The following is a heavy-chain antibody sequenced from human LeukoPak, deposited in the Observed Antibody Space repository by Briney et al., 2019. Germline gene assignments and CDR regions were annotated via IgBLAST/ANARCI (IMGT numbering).Heavy chain of an antibody. CDR2: INTKSGGT. D-gene: IGHD2-2*01. V-gene: IGHV1-2*02. CDR1: GATFTSVY. CDR3: VGDVDTSTWDDY. J-gene: IGHJ4*02. Sequence: SVMVSRRASGATFTSVYIGWGRHAHRQGIEWMGWINTKSGGTKYVEKFPGRVSMTRDTSIRAAYMNVSRLTSDDTAFYYCVGDVDTSTWDDYWGQGTLVSVSS.